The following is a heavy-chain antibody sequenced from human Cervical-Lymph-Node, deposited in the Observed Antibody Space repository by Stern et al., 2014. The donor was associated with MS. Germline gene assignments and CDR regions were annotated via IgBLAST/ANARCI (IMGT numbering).Heavy chain of an antibody. Sequence: VQLEESGPGLVKPSQTLSLTCTVSGGSISSGGYYWSWIRQHPGKGLEGIGYIYYSGSTYYNPSLKSRVTISVDTSKNQFSLKLSSVTAADTAVYYCARRVTVFNWFDPWGQGTLVTVSS. CDR2: IYYSGST. J-gene: IGHJ5*02. CDR1: GGSISSGGYY. CDR3: ARRVTVFNWFDP. D-gene: IGHD2-21*02. V-gene: IGHV4-31*03.